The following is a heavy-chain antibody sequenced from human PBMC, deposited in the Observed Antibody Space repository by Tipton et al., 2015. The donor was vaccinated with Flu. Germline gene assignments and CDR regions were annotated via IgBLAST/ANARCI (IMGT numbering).Heavy chain of an antibody. CDR1: GGSISSYY. CDR3: ASAEYSSSSWFVP. CDR2: IYYSGST. D-gene: IGHD6-6*01. Sequence: TLSLTCSVSGGSISSYYWSWIRQPPGKGLEWIGYIYYSGSTNYNPSLKSRVTISVDTSKNQFSLKLSSVTAADTAVYYCASAEYSSSSWFVPWGQGTLVTVSS. J-gene: IGHJ5*02. V-gene: IGHV4-59*01.